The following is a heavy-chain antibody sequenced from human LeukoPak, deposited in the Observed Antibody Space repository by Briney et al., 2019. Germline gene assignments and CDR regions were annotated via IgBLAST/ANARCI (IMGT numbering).Heavy chain of an antibody. Sequence: PGGSLRLSCAASGFMFGNHAMSWVRQAPGKGLEWVSVIYSGGSTYYADSVKGRFTISRDNSKNTLYLQMNSLRAEDTAVYYCARVDYGDSGFDYWGQGTLVTVSS. CDR1: GFMFGNHA. CDR2: IYSGGST. CDR3: ARVDYGDSGFDY. V-gene: IGHV3-66*01. J-gene: IGHJ4*02. D-gene: IGHD4-17*01.